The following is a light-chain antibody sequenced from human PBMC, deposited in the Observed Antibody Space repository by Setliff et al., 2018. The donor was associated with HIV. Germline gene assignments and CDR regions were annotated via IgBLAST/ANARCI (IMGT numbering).Light chain of an antibody. CDR3: SSYTDNSTRDV. Sequence: QSALTQPASVSGSPGQSITISCTGTSSDVGGYNYVSWYQQHPGEAPRLLIYDVSYRPSGISRRFSGSKSGSTASLTISGLQTEDEADYYCSSYTDNSTRDVFGTGTKVTVL. CDR2: DVS. CDR1: SSDVGGYNY. V-gene: IGLV2-14*03. J-gene: IGLJ1*01.